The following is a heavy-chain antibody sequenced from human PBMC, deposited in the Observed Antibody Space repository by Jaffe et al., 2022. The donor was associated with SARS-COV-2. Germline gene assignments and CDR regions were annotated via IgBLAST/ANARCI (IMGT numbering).Heavy chain of an antibody. Sequence: EVQLVESGGGLVQPGGSLRLSCAASGFTFSSYWMSWVRQAPGKGLEWVANIKQDGSEKYYVDSVKGRFTISRDNAKNSLYLQMNSLRAEDTAVYYCARDMSGYDYSPYDYWGQGTLVTVSS. D-gene: IGHD5-12*01. CDR1: GFTFSSYW. J-gene: IGHJ4*02. CDR2: IKQDGSEK. CDR3: ARDMSGYDYSPYDY. V-gene: IGHV3-7*03.